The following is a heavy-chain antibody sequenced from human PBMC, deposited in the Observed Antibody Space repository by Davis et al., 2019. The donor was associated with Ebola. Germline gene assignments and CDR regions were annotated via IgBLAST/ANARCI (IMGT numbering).Heavy chain of an antibody. CDR3: AVGGQDGGFDY. Sequence: SVTVSCKVSVYTLTEFSMHWVRQAPGKGREWLGRFHPKYGETIYAQKFQGRLTMTDDTSTDTAYMELSSLRSKDTAVCYCAVGGQDGGFDYWGQGTLVTVSS. CDR2: FHPKYGET. CDR1: VYTLTEFS. V-gene: IGHV1-24*01. D-gene: IGHD3-16*01. J-gene: IGHJ4*02.